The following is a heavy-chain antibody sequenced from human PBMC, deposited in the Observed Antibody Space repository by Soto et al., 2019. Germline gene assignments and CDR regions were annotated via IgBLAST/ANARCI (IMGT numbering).Heavy chain of an antibody. D-gene: IGHD3-10*01. CDR2: ISAYNGNT. Sequence: QVQLVQYGAEVKKPGASVKVSCKASGYTFTSKDISWVRQAPVQGLEWMGWISAYNGNTNYAQKLQGRDTMTTDTSTSTAYMELRSLRSDDTAVYYCARIPVVRRPDYYYGMDVWGQWTTVTVSS. J-gene: IGHJ6*02. CDR3: ARIPVVRRPDYYYGMDV. V-gene: IGHV1-18*01. CDR1: GYTFTSKD.